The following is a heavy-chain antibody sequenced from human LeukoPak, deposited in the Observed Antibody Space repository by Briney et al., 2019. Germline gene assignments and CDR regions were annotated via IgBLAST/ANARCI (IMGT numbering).Heavy chain of an antibody. J-gene: IGHJ5*02. Sequence: ASVKVSCKASGYSFTSHYMHWVRQAPGQGLEWMGLINPTGSSTLYAQKFQGRVTMTRDMSTTTDYMELSSLRSDDTAVYYCARDNSVGDVAWWFDPWGQGTLVTVSS. CDR1: GYSFTSHY. V-gene: IGHV1-46*01. CDR2: INPTGSST. D-gene: IGHD1-26*01. CDR3: ARDNSVGDVAWWFDP.